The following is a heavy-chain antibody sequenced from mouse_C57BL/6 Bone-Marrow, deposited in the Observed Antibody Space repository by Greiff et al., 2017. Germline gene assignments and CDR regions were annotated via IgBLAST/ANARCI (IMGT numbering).Heavy chain of an antibody. CDR3: ATITTVVAPFAY. V-gene: IGHV5-4*03. J-gene: IGHJ3*01. CDR2: ISDGGSYT. Sequence: EVKLVESGGGLVKPGGSLKLSCAASGFTFSSYAMSWVRQTPEKRLEWVATISDGGSYTYYPDNVKGRFTISRDNAKNNLYLQMSHLKSEDTAMYYCATITTVVAPFAYWGQGTLVTVSA. D-gene: IGHD1-1*01. CDR1: GFTFSSYA.